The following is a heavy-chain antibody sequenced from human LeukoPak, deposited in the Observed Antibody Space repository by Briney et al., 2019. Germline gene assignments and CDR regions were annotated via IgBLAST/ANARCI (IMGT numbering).Heavy chain of an antibody. CDR2: IHYDSSTE. Sequence: GGSLRLSCAASGFAFSSYGMHWVRQAPGKGLEWVAYIHYDSSTEDYADSVKGRFTISRDNATNSLYLQLNSLRAEDTAVYYCAKLFESGTYNNFFHYWGQGTLVTVFS. J-gene: IGHJ4*02. CDR1: GFAFSSYG. D-gene: IGHD3-10*01. V-gene: IGHV3-30*02. CDR3: AKLFESGTYNNFFHY.